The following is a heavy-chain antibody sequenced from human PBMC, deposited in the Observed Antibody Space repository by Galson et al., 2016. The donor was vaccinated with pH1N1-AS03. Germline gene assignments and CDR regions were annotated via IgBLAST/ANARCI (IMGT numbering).Heavy chain of an antibody. J-gene: IGHJ4*02. CDR1: GYSFPNYW. D-gene: IGHD1-1*01. CDR3: AGPGPGTSSSRSGVAF. Sequence: QSGAEVKKPGESLRISCKGFGYSFPNYWISWVRQMPGKGLEWIGRIDPSDSYVNYSPSFRGHVTISADMSITTAYLQWSSLKASDTAIYYCAGPGPGTSSSRSGVAFWGQGTLVSVSS. V-gene: IGHV5-10-1*01. CDR2: IDPSDSYV.